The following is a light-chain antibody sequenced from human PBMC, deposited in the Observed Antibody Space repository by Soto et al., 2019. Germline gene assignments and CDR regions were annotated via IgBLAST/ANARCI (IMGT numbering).Light chain of an antibody. CDR3: QHYNSYPPWT. CDR1: QSINSW. Sequence: DIQMTQSPSTLSASVGDRVTITCRASQSINSWLAWYQQEPGKAPKLLIYRASTLQSGVPSRFSGSGSGTEFTLTISSLQPDDFATYYCQHYNSYPPWTFDQGTNVEIK. J-gene: IGKJ1*01. CDR2: RAS. V-gene: IGKV1-5*03.